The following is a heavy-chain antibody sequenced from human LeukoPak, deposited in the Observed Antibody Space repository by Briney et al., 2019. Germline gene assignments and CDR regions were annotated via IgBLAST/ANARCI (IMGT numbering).Heavy chain of an antibody. D-gene: IGHD2-2*01. CDR1: GFTLSSYS. V-gene: IGHV3-48*04. Sequence: GGSLRLSCAASGFTLSSYSMNWVRQGPGKGLEWVSYISGSSSTIYYADSVKGRFTFSRDNAKNSLYLQMNSLRPEDTAVYYCARGGESVVPVVSYYYYMDVWGKGTTVTVSS. CDR2: ISGSSSTI. J-gene: IGHJ6*03. CDR3: ARGGESVVPVVSYYYYMDV.